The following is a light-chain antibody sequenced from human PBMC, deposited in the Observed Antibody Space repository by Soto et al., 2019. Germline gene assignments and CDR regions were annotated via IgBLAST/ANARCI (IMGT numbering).Light chain of an antibody. Sequence: ALTQPASVSGSPGQSITISCTGTSSDVGGYNYVSWYQQHPGKAPKLMIYDVSNRPSGVSNRFSGSKSGNTASLTISGLQAEDGADYYCSSYTSSSTPYVFGTGTKVTVL. V-gene: IGLV2-14*01. CDR1: SSDVGGYNY. CDR3: SSYTSSSTPYV. J-gene: IGLJ1*01. CDR2: DVS.